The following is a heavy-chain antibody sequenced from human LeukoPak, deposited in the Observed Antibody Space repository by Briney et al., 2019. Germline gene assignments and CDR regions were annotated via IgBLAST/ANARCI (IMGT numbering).Heavy chain of an antibody. Sequence: GESLRLSCAASGFTFDDYGMSWVRPAPEKVLEWVSGINWIGGSTGYGDSVKGRFSISRDNAKNSPYLQMNSLSTEATAFYHYARAAYIVGAPRGEYYYYYYMDVWGKGTTVTISS. J-gene: IGHJ6*03. V-gene: IGHV3-20*01. CDR2: INWIGGST. CDR3: ARAAYIVGAPRGEYYYYYYMDV. D-gene: IGHD1-26*01. CDR1: GFTFDDYG.